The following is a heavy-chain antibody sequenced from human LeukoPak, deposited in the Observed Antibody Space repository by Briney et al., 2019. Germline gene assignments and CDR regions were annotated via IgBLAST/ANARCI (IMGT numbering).Heavy chain of an antibody. V-gene: IGHV3-48*04. J-gene: IGHJ4*02. CDR1: AFTFSSYG. CDR2: ISDTGFTI. D-gene: IGHD6-13*01. CDR3: AKDTSAGYSNSWSDY. Sequence: GGSLRLSCAASAFTFSSYGMNWVRQAPGKGLEWISYISDTGFTIHYADSVKGRFTISRDNAKNSLFLQMNSLRAEDTALYYCAKDTSAGYSNSWSDYWGQGTLVTVSS.